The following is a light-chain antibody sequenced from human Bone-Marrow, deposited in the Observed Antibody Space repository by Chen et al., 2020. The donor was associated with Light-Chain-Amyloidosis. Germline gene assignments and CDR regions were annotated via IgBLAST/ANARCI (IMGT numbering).Light chain of an antibody. CDR3: MQRIQFPLT. CDR2: TLS. J-gene: IGKJ4*01. Sequence: IVLPQTPLSLPATPGEPAPISCRSSQSLVDSGDGNTYLDWYVQKPGQSPDILIYTLSYRASGVPDRFSGSGSGTHFTLNISRVEAEDVGVYYCMQRIQFPLTFGGGTKVEIK. V-gene: IGKV2-40*01. CDR1: QSLVDSGDGNTY.